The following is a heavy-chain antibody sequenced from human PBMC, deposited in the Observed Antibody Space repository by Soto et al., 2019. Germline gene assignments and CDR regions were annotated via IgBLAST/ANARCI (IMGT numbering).Heavy chain of an antibody. V-gene: IGHV3-33*01. J-gene: IGHJ3*02. CDR2: IVSDGSAI. Sequence: GGSLRLSCAVSGFPFSFYGFHWVRQSPGKGLEWLGVIVSDGSAIYHADSLEGRFFISRDNSKDILYLQMNSLRVEDTAVYYCARDDAFDNENGFDMWGQGTIVTVSS. D-gene: IGHD3-3*02. CDR1: GFPFSFYG. CDR3: ARDDAFDNENGFDM.